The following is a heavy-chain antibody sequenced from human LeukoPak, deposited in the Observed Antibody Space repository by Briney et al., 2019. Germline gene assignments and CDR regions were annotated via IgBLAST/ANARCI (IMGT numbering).Heavy chain of an antibody. Sequence: SQTLSLTCAVSGGSISSGGCSWSWIRQPPGKGLEWIGYIHHSGSTYYNPSLKSRVTISVDRSKNQFSLKLSSVTAADTAVYYCASGPGDILTLDRYYYYGMDVWGKGTTVTVSS. CDR3: ASGPGDILTLDRYYYYGMDV. J-gene: IGHJ6*04. V-gene: IGHV4-30-2*01. CDR2: IHHSGST. CDR1: GGSISSGGCS. D-gene: IGHD3-9*01.